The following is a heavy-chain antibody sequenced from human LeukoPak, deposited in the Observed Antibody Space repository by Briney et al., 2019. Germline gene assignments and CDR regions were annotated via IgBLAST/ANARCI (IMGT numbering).Heavy chain of an antibody. CDR2: INHSGST. D-gene: IGHD3-22*01. CDR3: ARGPPTDYYDSSGFYYVFDY. CDR1: GGSFSGYY. Sequence: DPSETLSLTCAVYGGSFSGYYWSWIRQPPGKGLEWIGEINHSGSTNYNPSLKSRVTISVDTSKNQFSLKLSSVTAADTAVYFCARGPPTDYYDSSGFYYVFDYWGQGTLVTVSS. V-gene: IGHV4-34*01. J-gene: IGHJ4*02.